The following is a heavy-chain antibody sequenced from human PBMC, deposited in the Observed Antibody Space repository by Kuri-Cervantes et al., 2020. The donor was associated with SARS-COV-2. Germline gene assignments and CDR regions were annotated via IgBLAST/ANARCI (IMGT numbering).Heavy chain of an antibody. CDR2: ISGSGGST. J-gene: IGHJ4*02. CDR1: GFTFSSYA. V-gene: IGHV3-23*01. D-gene: IGHD3-3*01. Sequence: GESLKISCAASGFTFSSYAMSWVRQAPGKGLEWVSAISGSGGSTYYADSVKGRFTISRDNSKNTLYLQMNSLRAEDTAVYYCARGGFLEWFLDYWGQGTRVTVSS. CDR3: ARGGFLEWFLDY.